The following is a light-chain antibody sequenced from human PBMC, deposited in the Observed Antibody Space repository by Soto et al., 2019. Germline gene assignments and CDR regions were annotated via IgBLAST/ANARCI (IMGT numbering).Light chain of an antibody. V-gene: IGKV1-5*01. CDR1: QTIGSS. Sequence: DIQMTQSPSTLSASVGDRVTITCRASQTIGSSLAWYQHKPGKAPKLLIFDASTLQTGVSSRFSGSGFGTDFTLTISNLQPEDFATYYCQQNNDYSPVTFGQGTKLEIK. CDR3: QQNNDYSPVT. J-gene: IGKJ2*01. CDR2: DAS.